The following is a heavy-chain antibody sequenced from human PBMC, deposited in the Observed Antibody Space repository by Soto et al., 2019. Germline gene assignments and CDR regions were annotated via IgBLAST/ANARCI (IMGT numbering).Heavy chain of an antibody. Sequence: PGGSLIPSGAASGFTFIGSAMHWVRQSSGKGLDWVGRIRSKANSYATAYAASVKGRFTISRDDSKNTAYLQMNSLKTEDTAVYYCTRHGGIAAGGYYYYYYGMDVWGQGTTVTVSS. CDR1: GFTFIGSA. CDR3: TRHGGIAAGGYYYYYYGMDV. CDR2: IRSKANSYAT. V-gene: IGHV3-73*01. D-gene: IGHD6-13*01. J-gene: IGHJ6*02.